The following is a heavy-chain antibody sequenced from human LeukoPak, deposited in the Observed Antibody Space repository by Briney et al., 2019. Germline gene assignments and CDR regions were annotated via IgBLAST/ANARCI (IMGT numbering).Heavy chain of an antibody. Sequence: GASVKVSCKASGYTFTAYYMHWVRQAPGQGLEWVGGVNPNSGGTNYAQKFQGRVTMTRDTSISTAYMELSRLRSDDTAVYYCARDYYDSSGFGAFDIWGQGTMVTVSS. CDR2: VNPNSGGT. CDR1: GYTFTAYY. V-gene: IGHV1-2*02. D-gene: IGHD3-22*01. J-gene: IGHJ3*02. CDR3: ARDYYDSSGFGAFDI.